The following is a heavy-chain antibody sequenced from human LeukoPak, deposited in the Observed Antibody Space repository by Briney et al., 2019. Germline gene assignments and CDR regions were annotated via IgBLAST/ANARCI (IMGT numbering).Heavy chain of an antibody. J-gene: IGHJ4*02. D-gene: IGHD3-3*01. CDR1: GFAFSSYS. CDR2: ISSSSSYI. V-gene: IGHV3-21*01. CDR3: ARLRTNYDFWSGYLVY. Sequence: GGSLRLSCAASGFAFSSYSMNWVRQAPGKGLEWVSSISSSSSYIYHADSVKGRFIISRDNAKNSLYLQMTSLRAEDTAVYYCARLRTNYDFWSGYLVYWGQGTLVTVSS.